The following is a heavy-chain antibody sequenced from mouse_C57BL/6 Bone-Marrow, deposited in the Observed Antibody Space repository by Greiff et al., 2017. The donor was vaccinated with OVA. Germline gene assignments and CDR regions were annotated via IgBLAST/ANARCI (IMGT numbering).Heavy chain of an antibody. CDR1: GFTFSDYY. Sequence: VQLKESEGGLVQPGSSMKLSCTASGFTFSDYYMAWVRQVPEKGLEWVANINYDGSSTYYLDSLKSRFIISRDNAKNILYLQMSSLKSEDTATYYCAREINYYGSSYGFDYWGQGTTLTVSS. CDR3: AREINYYGSSYGFDY. D-gene: IGHD1-1*01. V-gene: IGHV5-16*01. J-gene: IGHJ2*01. CDR2: INYDGSST.